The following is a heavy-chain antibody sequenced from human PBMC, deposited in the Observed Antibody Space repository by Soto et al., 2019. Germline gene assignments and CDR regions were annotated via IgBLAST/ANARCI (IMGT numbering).Heavy chain of an antibody. J-gene: IGHJ4*02. CDR3: VRERISS. Sequence: PGGSLRLSCAAYGFTFETSWMTWVRQAPEKELEWVANIKKDGSEKYYVDSVKGRFTISRDNAKNSLYLQMNSLRFEDTAVYFCVRERISSWGQGTLVTVSS. V-gene: IGHV3-7*01. CDR1: GFTFETSW. D-gene: IGHD2-15*01. CDR2: IKKDGSEK.